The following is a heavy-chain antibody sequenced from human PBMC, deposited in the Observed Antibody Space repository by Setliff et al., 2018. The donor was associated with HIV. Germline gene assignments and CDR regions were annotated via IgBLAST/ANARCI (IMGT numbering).Heavy chain of an antibody. V-gene: IGHV4-59*11. CDR1: GGSMSSHY. Sequence: SETLSLTCTVSGGSMSSHYWSWMRQPPGKGLEWIAYVYYSGSSNYNPSLKSRVTVSVYTSKSQFSLNLKSVTATDTAVYYCARGVYGYGGSAYYFDYWGHGKLVTVSS. CDR3: ARGVYGYGGSAYYFDY. CDR2: VYYSGSS. D-gene: IGHD5-18*01. J-gene: IGHJ4*01.